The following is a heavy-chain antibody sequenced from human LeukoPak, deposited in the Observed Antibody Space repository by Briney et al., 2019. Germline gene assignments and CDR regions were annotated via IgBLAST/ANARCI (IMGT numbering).Heavy chain of an antibody. J-gene: IGHJ4*02. V-gene: IGHV4-4*02. CDR2: VYHSGST. CDR1: GGSISSHNW. CDR3: ARAGYYYSSGYFDY. Sequence: KPSETLSLTCAVSGGSISSHNWWSWVRQPPGKGLEWIGEVYHSGSTNYNPSLKSRVTISVDKSKSQFSLQLSSVTAADTAIYYCARAGYYYSSGYFDYWGQGTLVTVST. D-gene: IGHD3-10*01.